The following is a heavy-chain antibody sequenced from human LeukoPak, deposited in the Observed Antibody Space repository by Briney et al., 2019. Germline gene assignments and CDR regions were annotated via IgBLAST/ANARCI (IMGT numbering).Heavy chain of an antibody. CDR3: VGGSGY. D-gene: IGHD5-12*01. CDR2: IKQDGSEK. Sequence: GSLRLSCVASGFTFTRYWMNWVRQAPGKGLEWVANIKQDGSEKNYVDSVKGRFTISRDNAKNSLYLQMNSLRAEDTAIYYCVGGSGYWGQGTLVTVSS. V-gene: IGHV3-7*01. J-gene: IGHJ4*02. CDR1: GFTFTRYW.